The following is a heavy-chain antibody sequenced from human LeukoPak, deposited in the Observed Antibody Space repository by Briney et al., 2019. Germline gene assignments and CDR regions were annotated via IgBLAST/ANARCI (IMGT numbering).Heavy chain of an antibody. CDR3: AKTPRSGYYLHY. D-gene: IGHD3-22*01. V-gene: IGHV3-30*02. CDR1: RFTFSSYG. CDR2: IRYDGSNK. J-gene: IGHJ4*02. Sequence: GGSLRLSCAASRFTFSSYGMHWVRQAPGKGLEWVAFIRYDGSNKYYADSVKGRFTISRDNSKNTLYLQMNSLRAEDTAVYYCAKTPRSGYYLHYWGQGTLVTVSS.